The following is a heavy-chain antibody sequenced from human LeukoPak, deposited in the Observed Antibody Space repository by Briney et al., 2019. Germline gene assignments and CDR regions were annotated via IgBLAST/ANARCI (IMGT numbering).Heavy chain of an antibody. CDR1: GYTFTGYY. V-gene: IGHV1-2*02. CDR3: ASVGKDIVVVPAAQPGIWFDP. CDR2: INPNSGGT. Sequence: ASVKVSCKASGYTFTGYYMHWVRQAPGQGLEWMGWINPNSGGTNYAQKFQGRVTMTRDTSISTAYMELSSLRSEDTAVYYCASVGKDIVVVPAAQPGIWFDPWGQGTLVTVSS. D-gene: IGHD2-2*01. J-gene: IGHJ5*02.